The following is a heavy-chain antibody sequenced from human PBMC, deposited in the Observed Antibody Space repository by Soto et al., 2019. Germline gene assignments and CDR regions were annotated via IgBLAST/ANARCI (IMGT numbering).Heavy chain of an antibody. Sequence: QVQLVQSGAEVKKPGASMKVSCKASGYSFIDYFMHWVRQAPGQVRQWVGSIHPNSGITKFSPEFLGRVTMTRDTALNAAYLELEGLTSDDTGMYFCASDMRRGMRVEQPDYWGQGPLLSVSS. D-gene: IGHD2-8*01. CDR3: ASDMRRGMRVEQPDY. CDR2: IHPNSGIT. V-gene: IGHV1-2*02. CDR1: GYSFIDYF. J-gene: IGHJ4*02.